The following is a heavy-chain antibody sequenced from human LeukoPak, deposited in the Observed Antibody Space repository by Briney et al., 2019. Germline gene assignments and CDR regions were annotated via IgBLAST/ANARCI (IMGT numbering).Heavy chain of an antibody. J-gene: IGHJ4*02. CDR1: GYTFTSYA. CDR3: ARGTGYSYGYGFDY. V-gene: IGHV1-3*01. Sequence: ASVKVSCKASGYTFTSYAMHWVRQAPGHRLEWMGWINAGNGNTKYSQKFQGRVTITRDTSASTAYMELSSLRSEDTAVYYCARGTGYSYGYGFDYWGQGTLVTVSS. CDR2: INAGNGNT. D-gene: IGHD5-18*01.